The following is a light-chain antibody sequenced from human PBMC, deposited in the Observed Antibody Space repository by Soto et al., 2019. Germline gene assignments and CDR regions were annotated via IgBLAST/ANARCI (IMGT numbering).Light chain of an antibody. V-gene: IGLV1-44*01. Sequence: QSVLTQPPSASGTPGQRVIISCSGSSSNIGSNTVNWYQQLPGTAPKLLIYSNDQRPSGVPDRFSASKSGTAASLAISGLQSEVEADYYCAAWDDSLNGWVFGGGTKRTVL. CDR1: SSNIGSNT. CDR3: AAWDDSLNGWV. J-gene: IGLJ3*02. CDR2: SND.